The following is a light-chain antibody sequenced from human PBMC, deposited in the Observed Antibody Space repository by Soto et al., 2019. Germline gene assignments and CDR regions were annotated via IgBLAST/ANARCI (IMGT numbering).Light chain of an antibody. J-gene: IGKJ4*01. V-gene: IGKV1D-13*01. CDR1: QGVRNA. CDR2: DAS. Sequence: AIQLTQSPSSLSASVGDGVTITCRASQGVRNAVAWYQQKPGAPPTLLIYDASKLVNGVPSRFSCSGSGTDFTLTISRLQPEDFATYYCQQFDHYPLTFGGGTKVEIK. CDR3: QQFDHYPLT.